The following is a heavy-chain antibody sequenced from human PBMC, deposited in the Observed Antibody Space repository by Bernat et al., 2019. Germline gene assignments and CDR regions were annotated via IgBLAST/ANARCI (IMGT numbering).Heavy chain of an antibody. D-gene: IGHD2-8*01. CDR1: GFTFSSYW. Sequence: EVQLVESGGGLVQPGGSLRLSCAASGFTFSSYWMSWVRQAPGKGLEWVANIKQDGSEKYYVDYVKGRFTISRDNAKNSLYLQMNSLRAEDTAVYYCARDSLYCTNGVCYRDAFDIWGQGTMVTVSS. V-gene: IGHV3-7*03. CDR2: IKQDGSEK. J-gene: IGHJ3*02. CDR3: ARDSLYCTNGVCYRDAFDI.